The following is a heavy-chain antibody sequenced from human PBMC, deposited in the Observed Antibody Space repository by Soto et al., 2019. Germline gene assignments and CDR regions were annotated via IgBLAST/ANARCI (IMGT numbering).Heavy chain of an antibody. CDR1: HATFTGYT. CDR3: ARGTVTSGRWFGP. D-gene: IGHD4-17*01. J-gene: IGHJ5*02. Sequence: QVHLVQSETEVKEPGASVTVSCKTSHATFTGYTINWVRQPPGQGLEWLGWISSLSGNTYYARDFQGRLTMTTNTSATTAYMELRSLRSDDTAVYFCARGTVTSGRWFGPWGQGTLVTVSS. CDR2: ISSLSGNT. V-gene: IGHV1-18*04.